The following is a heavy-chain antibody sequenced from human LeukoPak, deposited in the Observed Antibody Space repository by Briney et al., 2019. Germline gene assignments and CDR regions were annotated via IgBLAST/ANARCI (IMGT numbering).Heavy chain of an antibody. V-gene: IGHV3-74*01. CDR3: ARGQSRYFDWYLGFFDY. Sequence: AGGSLRLSCAASGFTYSRYWMHWVRQVPGKGLVWVARIKGDESYTFYADSVKGRFTISRDNAKNSLYLQMNSLRADDTAVYYCARGQSRYFDWYLGFFDYWGQGTLVTVSS. CDR2: IKGDESYT. CDR1: GFTYSRYW. J-gene: IGHJ4*02. D-gene: IGHD3-9*01.